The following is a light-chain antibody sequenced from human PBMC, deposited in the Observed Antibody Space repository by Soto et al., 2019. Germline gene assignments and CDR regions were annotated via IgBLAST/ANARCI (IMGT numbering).Light chain of an antibody. Sequence: EIVMTQSPATLSLSLGESATLSCRASQSFSRNLAWYQQKTGQAPRLLIYGASTRATGIPDRLSGSGSGTELNLTISRLQSEDFAVYYCQNYNNWPLTFGGGTKVDIK. CDR3: QNYNNWPLT. CDR2: GAS. V-gene: IGKV3-15*01. CDR1: QSFSRN. J-gene: IGKJ4*01.